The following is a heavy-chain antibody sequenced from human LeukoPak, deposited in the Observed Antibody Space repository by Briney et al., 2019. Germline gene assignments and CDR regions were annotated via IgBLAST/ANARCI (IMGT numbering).Heavy chain of an antibody. J-gene: IGHJ4*02. Sequence: PGGSLRLSCAASGFSISKTYLMWARQAPGKRLEWVSVTYAGGASWYGDFVEGRFTISRDNSKNTLYLQMNSLRAEDTAVYYCARDSDAYSGYDSPGYWGQGTLVTVSS. CDR1: GFSISKTY. CDR2: TYAGGAS. V-gene: IGHV3-66*02. D-gene: IGHD5-12*01. CDR3: ARDSDAYSGYDSPGY.